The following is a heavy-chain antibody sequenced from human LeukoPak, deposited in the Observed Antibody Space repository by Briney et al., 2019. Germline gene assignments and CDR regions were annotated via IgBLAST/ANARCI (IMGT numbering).Heavy chain of an antibody. CDR1: GGSISSGDYY. V-gene: IGHV4-30-4*01. J-gene: IGHJ5*02. D-gene: IGHD6-13*01. Sequence: SETLSLTCTVSGGSISSGDYYWSWIRQPPGKGLEWIGYIYYSGSTYYNPSLKSRVTTSIDTSKNQFSLKMSSVTAADTAVYYCVREVKGYGSSWYQNWFDPWGQGTLVTVSS. CDR2: IYYSGST. CDR3: VREVKGYGSSWYQNWFDP.